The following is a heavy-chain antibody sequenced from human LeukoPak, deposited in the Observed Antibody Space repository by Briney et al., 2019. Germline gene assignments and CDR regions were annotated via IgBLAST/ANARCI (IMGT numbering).Heavy chain of an antibody. Sequence: SQTLSLTCAISGDSVSSNSAAWNWIRQSPSRGLEWPGRTYYRSKWYNDYAVSVKSRITINPDTSKNQFSLQLNSVTPEDTAVYYCARDLDAYDILTGYAFGPYFDYWGQGTLVTVSS. J-gene: IGHJ4*02. D-gene: IGHD3-9*01. CDR3: ARDLDAYDILTGYAFGPYFDY. V-gene: IGHV6-1*01. CDR1: GDSVSSNSAA. CDR2: TYYRSKWYN.